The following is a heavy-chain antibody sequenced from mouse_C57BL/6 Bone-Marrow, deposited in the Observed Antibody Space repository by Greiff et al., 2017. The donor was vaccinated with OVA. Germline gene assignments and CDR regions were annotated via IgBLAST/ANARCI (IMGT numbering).Heavy chain of an antibody. D-gene: IGHD4-1*01. CDR1: GFSLTSYG. CDR3: ARGGDWDVLAY. J-gene: IGHJ3*01. Sequence: VKLQESGPGLVQPSQSLSITCTVSGFSLTSYGVHWVRQSPGKGLEWLGVIWSGGSTDYNAAFISRLSISKDNSKSQVFFKMNSLQADDTAIYYCARGGDWDVLAYWGQGTLVTVSA. CDR2: IWSGGST. V-gene: IGHV2-2*01.